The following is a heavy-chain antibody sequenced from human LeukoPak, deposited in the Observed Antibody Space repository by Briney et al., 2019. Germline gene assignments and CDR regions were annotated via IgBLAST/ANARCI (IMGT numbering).Heavy chain of an antibody. D-gene: IGHD1-26*01. Sequence: GASVKVSCKASGYTFTTYGINWVRQAPGQGLEWMGWISAYNGNTNYAQKLQGRVTMTTDTSTSTAYMELRSLRSDDMAVYYCARDLDQYSGRYGGFGHDFWGQGTLVTVSS. CDR2: ISAYNGNT. CDR3: ARDLDQYSGRYGGFGHDF. J-gene: IGHJ4*02. V-gene: IGHV1-18*03. CDR1: GYTFTTYG.